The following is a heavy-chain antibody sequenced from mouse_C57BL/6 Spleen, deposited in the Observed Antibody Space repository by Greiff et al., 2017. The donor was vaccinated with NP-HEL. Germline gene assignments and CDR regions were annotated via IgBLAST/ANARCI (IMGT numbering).Heavy chain of an antibody. CDR2: IYPGDGDT. Sequence: VQLQQSGPELVKPGASVKISCKASGYAFSSSWMNWVKQGPGKGLEWIGRIYPGDGDTNYNGKFKGKATLTADKSSSTAYMQLSSLTSEDSAVYFCARGSTVVDAMDYWGQGTSVTVSS. CDR3: ARGSTVVDAMDY. D-gene: IGHD1-1*01. J-gene: IGHJ4*01. CDR1: GYAFSSSW. V-gene: IGHV1-82*01.